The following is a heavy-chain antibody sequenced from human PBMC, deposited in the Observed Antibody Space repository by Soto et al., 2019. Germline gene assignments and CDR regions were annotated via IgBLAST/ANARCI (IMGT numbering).Heavy chain of an antibody. CDR3: ARDLAKGGGSAGFDY. Sequence: QVQLVQSGAEVKKPGASVKVSCKASGYTFTGYYMHWVRQAPGQGLEWMGWINPNSGGTKYPQKFQGRVTMTRATSITTVYMSVTGLKSDDTAVYYCARDLAKGGGSAGFDYWGQGTLVAVSS. J-gene: IGHJ4*02. D-gene: IGHD2-15*01. V-gene: IGHV1-2*02. CDR1: GYTFTGYY. CDR2: INPNSGGT.